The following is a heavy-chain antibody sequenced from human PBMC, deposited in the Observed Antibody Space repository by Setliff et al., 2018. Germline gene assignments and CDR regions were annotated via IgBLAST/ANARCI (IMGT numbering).Heavy chain of an antibody. D-gene: IGHD5-12*01. CDR2: IIPNSGGR. CDR3: ARAVSGYDYHYFDK. CDR1: GYTFTGYY. V-gene: IGHV1-2*02. J-gene: IGHJ4*02. Sequence: ASVKVSCKASGYTFTGYYMHWVRQAPGQGLEWMGWIIPNSGGRNYAQKFQGRVTMTRDTSISTAYMELSRLRSDDTAVYYCARAVSGYDYHYFDKWGQGTLVTVSS.